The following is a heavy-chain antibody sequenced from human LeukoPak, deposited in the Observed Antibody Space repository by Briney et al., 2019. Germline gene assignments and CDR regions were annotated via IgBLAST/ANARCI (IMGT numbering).Heavy chain of an antibody. Sequence: GGSLRLSCAASGFTVSDAWMNWVRQAPGKGLEWVSSISSSSSYIYYADSVRGRFTISRDNAKNSLYLQMNSLRAEDTAVYYCARDKSRGPNWFDPWGQGTLVTVSS. J-gene: IGHJ5*02. V-gene: IGHV3-21*01. D-gene: IGHD3-10*01. CDR2: ISSSSSYI. CDR1: GFTVSDAW. CDR3: ARDKSRGPNWFDP.